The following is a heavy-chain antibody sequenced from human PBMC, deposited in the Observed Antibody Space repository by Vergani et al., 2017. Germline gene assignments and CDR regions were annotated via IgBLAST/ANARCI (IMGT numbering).Heavy chain of an antibody. J-gene: IGHJ4*02. CDR3: ARDLYGSGGY. V-gene: IGHV4-59*01. Sequence: QVQLQESGPGLVKPSETLSLTCTVSGGSISSYYWSWIRQPPGKGLEWIGYIYYSGSTNYNPSLKSRVTISVDTSKNQFSLKLSSVTAADTAVYYCARDLYGSGGYWGQGTLVTVSS. D-gene: IGHD3-10*01. CDR1: GGSISSYY. CDR2: IYYSGST.